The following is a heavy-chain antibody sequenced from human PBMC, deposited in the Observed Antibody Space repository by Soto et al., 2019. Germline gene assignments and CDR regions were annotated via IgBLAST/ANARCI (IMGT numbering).Heavy chain of an antibody. D-gene: IGHD3-3*01. V-gene: IGHV4-59*01. CDR3: AGEGALATFGVV. CDR2: LYYGGSA. Sequence: QVQLQESGPGLVKSSETLSLTCTVSGGSIRSYYWTWIRQPPGRGLEWIGHLYYGGSANYNPSLKSRGTISMDTSKNQFSLRLTSVTAADTAVYYCAGEGALATFGVVWGQGTRVTVSS. J-gene: IGHJ4*02. CDR1: GGSIRSYY.